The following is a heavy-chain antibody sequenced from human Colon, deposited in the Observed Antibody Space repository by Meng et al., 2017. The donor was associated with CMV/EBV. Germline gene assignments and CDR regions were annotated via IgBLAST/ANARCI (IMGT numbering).Heavy chain of an antibody. CDR3: AKDISPVGGTTGYHGMDV. Sequence: GGSLRLSCAASGFTLSSYWMHWVRQAPGKGLVWVARLNNDGTYMTYADSVRGRFSISRDNAKNPLYLQMNGLRAEDTALYYCAKDISPVGGTTGYHGMDVWGQGTTVTVSS. J-gene: IGHJ6*02. CDR2: LNNDGTYM. D-gene: IGHD1-7*01. V-gene: IGHV3-74*03. CDR1: GFTLSSYW.